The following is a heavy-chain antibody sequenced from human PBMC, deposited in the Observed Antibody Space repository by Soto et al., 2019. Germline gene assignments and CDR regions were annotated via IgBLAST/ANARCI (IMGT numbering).Heavy chain of an antibody. Sequence: GGSLRLSCAASGFTFSSYNMNWVRQAPGKGLEWVSSISTSGNYIYYADSVKGRFTTSRDNAKNSLYLQMNSLRVEDTAMYHCASEEVGAVPTNWGQGTLVTVSS. V-gene: IGHV3-21*01. CDR1: GFTFSSYN. CDR3: ASEEVGAVPTN. CDR2: ISTSGNYI. D-gene: IGHD1-26*01. J-gene: IGHJ4*02.